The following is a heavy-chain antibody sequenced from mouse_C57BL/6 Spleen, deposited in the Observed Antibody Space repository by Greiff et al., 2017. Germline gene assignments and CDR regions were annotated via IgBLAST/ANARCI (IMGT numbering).Heavy chain of an antibody. CDR1: GYTFTDYY. J-gene: IGHJ3*01. D-gene: IGHD1-1*01. V-gene: IGHV1-76*01. CDR3: ARGGYGSSSGLAY. Sequence: VQVVESGAELVRPGASVKLSCKASGYTFTDYYINWVKQRPGQGLEWIARIYPGSGNTYYNEKFKGKATLTAEKSSSTAYMQLSSLTSEDSAVYFCARGGYGSSSGLAYWGQGTLVTVSA. CDR2: IYPGSGNT.